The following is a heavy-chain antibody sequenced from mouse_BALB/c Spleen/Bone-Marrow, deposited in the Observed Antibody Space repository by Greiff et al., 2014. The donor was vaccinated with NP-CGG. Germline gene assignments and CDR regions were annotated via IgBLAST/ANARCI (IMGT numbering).Heavy chain of an antibody. CDR1: GYTFTNYW. J-gene: IGHJ2*01. V-gene: IGHV1-63*02. CDR3: AREEYGNYDRFIDY. D-gene: IGHD2-10*02. CDR2: IYPGGGYT. Sequence: VQLQQSGAELVRPGTSVKISCKASGYTFTNYWLTWVKQRPGHGLEWIGDIYPGGGYTNFNERFKGKATLTADTSSSTAYMQLSSLTFEDSAVYFCAREEYGNYDRFIDYWGQGTTLTVSS.